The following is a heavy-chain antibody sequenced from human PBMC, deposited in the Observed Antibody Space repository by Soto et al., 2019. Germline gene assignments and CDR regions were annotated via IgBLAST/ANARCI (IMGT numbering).Heavy chain of an antibody. CDR3: AYVGGYSTGDYSFDL. V-gene: IGHV1-3*01. D-gene: IGHD5-18*01. CDR1: GYTFTSYA. CDR2: INAGNGNT. Sequence: GASVKVSCKASGYTFTSYAMHWVRQAPGQRLEWMGWINAGNGNTKYSQKFQGRVTITRDTSASTAYMELSSLKFDDTALYYCAYVGGYSTGDYSFDLWGQGTPVTVSS. J-gene: IGHJ4*02.